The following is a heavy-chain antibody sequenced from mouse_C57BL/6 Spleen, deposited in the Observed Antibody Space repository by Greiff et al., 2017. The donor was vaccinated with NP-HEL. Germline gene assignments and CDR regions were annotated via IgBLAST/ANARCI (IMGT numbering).Heavy chain of an antibody. CDR1: GFNIKDDY. CDR2: IDPENGDT. J-gene: IGHJ3*01. CDR3: TKKGTAVFAY. D-gene: IGHD2-14*01. V-gene: IGHV14-4*01. Sequence: DVKLQESGAELVRPGASVKLSCTASGFNIKDDYMHWVKQRPEQGLEWIGWIDPENGDTEYASKFQGKATITADTSSNTAYLQLSSLTSEDTAVYYCTKKGTAVFAYWGQGTLVTVSA.